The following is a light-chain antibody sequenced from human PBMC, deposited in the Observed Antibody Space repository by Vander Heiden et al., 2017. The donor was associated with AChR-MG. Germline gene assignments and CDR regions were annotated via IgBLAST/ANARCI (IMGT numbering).Light chain of an antibody. J-gene: IGLJ2*01. CDR3: QSYDSRLSGSI. V-gene: IGLV1-40*01. CDR2: GNT. CDR1: SSNIGADYD. Sequence: QSVLTQPPSVSGAPGQRVTISCTGSSSNIGADYDVHWYQQFPGTAPKLLIYGNTNRPSGVPDRFSASKSGTSASLAITGLQAEDEADYYCQSYDSRLSGSIFGGGTKLTVL.